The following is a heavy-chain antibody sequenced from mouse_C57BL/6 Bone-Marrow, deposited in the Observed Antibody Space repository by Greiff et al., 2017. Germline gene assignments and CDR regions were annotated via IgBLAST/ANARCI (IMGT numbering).Heavy chain of an antibody. D-gene: IGHD5-5*01. V-gene: IGHV2-5*01. CDR3: AKDYQGYFDV. J-gene: IGHJ1*03. CDR1: GFSLTSYG. Sequence: VKLQESGPGLVQPSQSLSITCTVSGFSLTSYGVYWVRQSPGKGLEWLGVIWRGGSTDYNAAYMSRLSITKDNSKSQVFCKMYSLQADDTAIYYCAKDYQGYFDVWGTGTTVTVSS. CDR2: IWRGGST.